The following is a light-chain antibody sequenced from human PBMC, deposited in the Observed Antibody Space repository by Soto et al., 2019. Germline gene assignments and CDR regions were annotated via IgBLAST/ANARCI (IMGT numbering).Light chain of an antibody. CDR2: DVS. CDR1: QDIRGA. V-gene: IGKV1-13*02. CDR3: QQFNTYPIT. Sequence: AIHLTQSPSSLSASVGDRVTITCRASQDIRGALAWYQQKPGKPPKLLIFDVSSLQSGVPSRFSGSGSGTDFTLTISSLQAEDFATYYCQQFNTYPITFGQGTRLEIK. J-gene: IGKJ5*01.